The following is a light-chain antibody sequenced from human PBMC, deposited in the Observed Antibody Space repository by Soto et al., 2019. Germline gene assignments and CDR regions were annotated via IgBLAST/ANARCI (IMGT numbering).Light chain of an antibody. CDR3: QHYNNWPRT. J-gene: IGKJ1*01. Sequence: EILMTQSPATLSVSPGERVTLSCRASQSVSSYLAWYQQKPGQPPRLLIYGASTRATGIPARFSGSGSGTEFTLTIGSLQSEDFAVYYCQHYNNWPRTFGQGAKVEIK. CDR1: QSVSSY. V-gene: IGKV3-15*01. CDR2: GAS.